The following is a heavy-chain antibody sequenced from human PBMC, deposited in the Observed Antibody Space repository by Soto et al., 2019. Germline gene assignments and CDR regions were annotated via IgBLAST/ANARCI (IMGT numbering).Heavy chain of an antibody. Sequence: SETLSLACAVSGFFISSGNYWGWIRKPPGKGLEWIGSIFHGGNTYYNPSLKSRVTISVDMSKNQFSLKLNCVTAADTAVYYCARARWSDAFDVWGQGTVVTVSS. J-gene: IGHJ3*01. CDR2: IFHGGNT. CDR3: ARARWSDAFDV. CDR1: GFFISSGNY. V-gene: IGHV4-38-2*01. D-gene: IGHD2-15*01.